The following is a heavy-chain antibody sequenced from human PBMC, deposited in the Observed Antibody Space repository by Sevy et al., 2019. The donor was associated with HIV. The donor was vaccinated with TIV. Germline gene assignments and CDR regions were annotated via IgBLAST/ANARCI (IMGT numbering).Heavy chain of an antibody. J-gene: IGHJ6*02. CDR3: ASPRGQLAPDYYYYGMDV. CDR1: GFTFSSYS. Sequence: GGSLRLSYAASGFTFSSYSMNWVRQAPGKGLEWVSYISSSSSTIYYADSVKGRFTISRDNAKNSLYLQMNSLRAEDTAVYYCASPRGQLAPDYYYYGMDVWGQGTTVTVSS. CDR2: ISSSSSTI. V-gene: IGHV3-48*01. D-gene: IGHD6-6*01.